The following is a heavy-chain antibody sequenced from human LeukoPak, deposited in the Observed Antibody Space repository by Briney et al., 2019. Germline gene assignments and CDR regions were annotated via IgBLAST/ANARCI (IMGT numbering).Heavy chain of an antibody. D-gene: IGHD2-8*01. V-gene: IGHV3-21*01. CDR3: ARAQGNLMAFDY. CDR1: GFTFSSYS. J-gene: IGHJ4*02. Sequence: GGSLRLSCAASGFTFSSYSMNWVSQAPGKGLELVSSISSSSSYIYYADSVKGRFTISRDNAKNSLYLQMNSLRAEDTAVYYCARAQGNLMAFDYWGQGTLVTVSS. CDR2: ISSSSSYI.